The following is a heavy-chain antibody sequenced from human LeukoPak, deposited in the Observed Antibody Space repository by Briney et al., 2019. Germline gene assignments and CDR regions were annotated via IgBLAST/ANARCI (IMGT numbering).Heavy chain of an antibody. CDR1: GFTFSSYA. Sequence: GSLRLSCAASGFTFSSYAMSWVRQAPGKGLDWVSAISGSGGSTYYADSVKGRFTISRDNSKNTLYLQMNSLRAEDAAVYYCAKEPTVSIEHRFDYWGQGTLVTVSS. V-gene: IGHV3-23*01. CDR3: AKEPTVSIEHRFDY. CDR2: ISGSGGST. D-gene: IGHD4-11*01. J-gene: IGHJ4*02.